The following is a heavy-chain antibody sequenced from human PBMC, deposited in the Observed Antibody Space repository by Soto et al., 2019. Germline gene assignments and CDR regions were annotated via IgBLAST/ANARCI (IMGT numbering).Heavy chain of an antibody. J-gene: IGHJ4*02. D-gene: IGHD3-16*01. CDR2: ISGSGGRS. CDR1: GFTFSNYA. Sequence: GGSLRLSCAASGFTFSNYAMTWVRQGPGKGLEWVSGISGSGGRSYYADSVKGRFTISRDNSKSTLYLQMNTLRAEDTAVYYCAKAYFVWSSEQPYYFDYWGQGTLVTVSS. CDR3: AKAYFVWSSEQPYYFDY. V-gene: IGHV3-23*01.